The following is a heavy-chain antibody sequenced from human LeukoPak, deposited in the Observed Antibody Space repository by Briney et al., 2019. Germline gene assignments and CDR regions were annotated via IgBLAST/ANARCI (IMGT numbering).Heavy chain of an antibody. Sequence: SETLSLTCTVSGGSLSYYYWSWIRQPPGKGLEWIGYIYYTDNTKYNPSLNSRVTISTDRSKNQFTLKLSSVTAADTAVYYCARGRDGSDSNPRVFFFDYWGQGTLLTVSS. CDR1: GGSLSYYY. CDR3: ARGRDGSDSNPRVFFFDY. V-gene: IGHV4-59*01. CDR2: IYYTDNT. J-gene: IGHJ4*02. D-gene: IGHD5-24*01.